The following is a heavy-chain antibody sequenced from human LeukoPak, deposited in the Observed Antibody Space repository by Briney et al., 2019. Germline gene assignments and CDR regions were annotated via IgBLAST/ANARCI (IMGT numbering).Heavy chain of an antibody. D-gene: IGHD6-19*01. CDR3: ARVSKQWLVRVYYFDY. CDR2: INHSGST. V-gene: IGHV4-34*01. J-gene: IGHJ4*02. Sequence: SEILSLTCAVYGGPFSGYYWSWIRQPPGKGLEWIGEINHSGSTNYNPSLKSRVTISVDTSKNQFSLKLSSVTAADTAVYYCARVSKQWLVRVYYFDYWGQGTLVTVSS. CDR1: GGPFSGYY.